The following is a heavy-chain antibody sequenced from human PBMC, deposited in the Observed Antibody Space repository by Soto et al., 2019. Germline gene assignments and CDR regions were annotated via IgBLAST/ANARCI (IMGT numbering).Heavy chain of an antibody. CDR3: ARDPRSGYDSSGYYYTGAFDI. J-gene: IGHJ3*02. CDR2: IYYSGST. CDR1: GGSISIGGYY. Sequence: QVQLQESGPGLVKPSQTLSLTCTVSGGSISIGGYYWSWIRQHPGKGLEWIGYIYYSGSTYYNPSLKSRVTIAVDASKNQFSLKLSAVTAADTAVYYCARDPRSGYDSSGYYYTGAFDIWGQGTMVTVSS. D-gene: IGHD3-22*01. V-gene: IGHV4-31*03.